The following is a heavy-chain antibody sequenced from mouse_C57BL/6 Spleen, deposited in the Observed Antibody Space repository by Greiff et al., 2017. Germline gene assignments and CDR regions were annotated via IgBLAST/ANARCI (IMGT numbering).Heavy chain of an antibody. CDR2: IHPSDSAT. J-gene: IGHJ4*01. Sequence: QVQLQQPGAELVKPGASVKVSCKASGYTFTSYWLHWVQQRPGQGLEWIGRIHPSDSATNYNQKFKGKATLTVDKSTSTAYMQLSSLTSEDSAVCYCAINKLGCAMDYWGQGTSVTVSS. CDR3: AINKLGCAMDY. V-gene: IGHV1-74*01. CDR1: GYTFTSYW. D-gene: IGHD4-1*01.